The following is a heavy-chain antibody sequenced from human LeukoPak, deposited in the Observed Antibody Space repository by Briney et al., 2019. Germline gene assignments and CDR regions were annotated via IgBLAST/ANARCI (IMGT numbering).Heavy chain of an antibody. J-gene: IGHJ4*02. CDR3: ARRYYDSSGYIYYFDY. Sequence: ASVKVSCKASGYTFTSYAMHWVRQAPGQRLEWMGWINAGNDNTKYSQKFQGRVTITRDTSASTAYMELSSLRSEDTAVYYCARRYYDSSGYIYYFDYWGQGTLVTVSS. CDR1: GYTFTSYA. V-gene: IGHV1-3*01. D-gene: IGHD3-22*01. CDR2: INAGNDNT.